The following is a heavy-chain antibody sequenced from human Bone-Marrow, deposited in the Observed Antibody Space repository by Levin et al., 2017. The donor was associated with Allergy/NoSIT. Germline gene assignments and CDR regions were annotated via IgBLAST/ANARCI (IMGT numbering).Heavy chain of an antibody. CDR2: IKSKTDGGTT. V-gene: IGHV3-15*07. CDR1: GFTFSNAW. D-gene: IGHD2-21*02. J-gene: IGHJ6*02. CDR3: TTSHIVVVTAIRGYYYGMDV. Sequence: GGSLRLSCAASGFTFSNAWMNWVRQAPGKGLEWVGRIKSKTDGGTTDYAAPVKGRFTISRDDSKNTLYLQMNSLKTEDTAVYYCTTSHIVVVTAIRGYYYGMDVWGQGTTVTVSS.